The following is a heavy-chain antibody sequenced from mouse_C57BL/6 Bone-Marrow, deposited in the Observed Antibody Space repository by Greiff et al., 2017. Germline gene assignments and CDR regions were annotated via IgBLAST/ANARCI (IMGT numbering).Heavy chain of an antibody. Sequence: EVQLVESEGGLVQPGSSMKLSCTASGFTFSDYYMAWVRQVPEKGLEWVANINYDGSSTYYLDSLKSRFLISRDNAKNILYLQRSSLKSEDTATYYCARDYYGIYFDVWGTGTTVTVSS. CDR1: GFTFSDYY. CDR3: ARDYYGIYFDV. J-gene: IGHJ1*03. V-gene: IGHV5-16*01. CDR2: INYDGSST. D-gene: IGHD1-1*01.